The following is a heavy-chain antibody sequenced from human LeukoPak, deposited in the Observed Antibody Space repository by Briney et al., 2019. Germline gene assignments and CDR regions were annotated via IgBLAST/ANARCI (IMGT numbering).Heavy chain of an antibody. D-gene: IGHD2-21*02. Sequence: ASVKVSCKASGYTFTSYYMHWVRQAPGQGLEWMGIINPSGGSTSYAQKFQGRVTMTRDTSTSTVYMELSSLRSEDTAVYYRARGGHIVVVTDYYIPGYWGQGTLVTVSS. J-gene: IGHJ4*02. CDR3: ARGGHIVVVTDYYIPGY. CDR2: INPSGGST. CDR1: GYTFTSYY. V-gene: IGHV1-46*01.